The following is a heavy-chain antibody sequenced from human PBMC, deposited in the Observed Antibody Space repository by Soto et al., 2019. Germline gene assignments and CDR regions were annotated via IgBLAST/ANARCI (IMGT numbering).Heavy chain of an antibody. J-gene: IGHJ4*02. CDR1: GINFTNAW. CDR2: IKNRADGGTT. V-gene: IGHV3-15*01. CDR3: TTDPGDYEDF. Sequence: EVQLVESGGDLVKPGGCLRLSCAASGINFTNAWMSWVRQAPGKGLEWVGRIKNRADGGTTDYAAPVRGRFTISRDDSKNTLFLQMNSLEAEDTAVYYCTTDPGDYEDFWGQGTLVTVSS. D-gene: IGHD4-17*01.